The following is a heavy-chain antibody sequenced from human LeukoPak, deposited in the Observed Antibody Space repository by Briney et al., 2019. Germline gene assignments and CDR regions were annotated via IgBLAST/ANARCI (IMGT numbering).Heavy chain of an antibody. CDR2: ISGSGGST. J-gene: IGHJ4*02. Sequence: GGTLRLSCAASGFTFSSYGMSWVRQAPGKGREWVSAISGSGGSTYYADSVKGRFTISRDNSKDTLYVQMNNLRAEDTAVYYCASDSAVDYWGQGTLVTVSS. CDR3: ASDSAVDY. V-gene: IGHV3-23*01. CDR1: GFTFSSYG.